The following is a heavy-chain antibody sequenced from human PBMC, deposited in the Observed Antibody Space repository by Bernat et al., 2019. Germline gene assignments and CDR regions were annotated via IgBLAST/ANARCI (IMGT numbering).Heavy chain of an antibody. CDR1: GGSFSGYY. CDR2: IKHRGST. Sequence: QVQLQQWGAGLLKPSETLSLTCAVYGGSFSGYYWSWISQPPGKGLEWIGEIKHRGSTNYNPSLKSRVTISVDPSKNQFSLKLSSVTAADTAVYYCARGGRIAVAGAPHYWGQRTLVTVSS. D-gene: IGHD6-19*01. CDR3: ARGGRIAVAGAPHY. V-gene: IGHV4-34*01. J-gene: IGHJ4*02.